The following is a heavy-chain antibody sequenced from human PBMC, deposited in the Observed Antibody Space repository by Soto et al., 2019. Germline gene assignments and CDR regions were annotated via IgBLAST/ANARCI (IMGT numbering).Heavy chain of an antibody. V-gene: IGHV3-23*01. Sequence: EVQLLASGGGLVQPGGSLRLSCAASGFTFNSYAMTWVRQAPGKGLEWVSSVSGSGAGTYYADSVKGRFTISRDNSKDTLSLQMNHLRAEDTAVYFCAKGVGGWSLPDGFEIWGQGTKVAVSS. J-gene: IGHJ3*02. CDR2: VSGSGAGT. D-gene: IGHD3-16*01. CDR3: AKGVGGWSLPDGFEI. CDR1: GFTFNSYA.